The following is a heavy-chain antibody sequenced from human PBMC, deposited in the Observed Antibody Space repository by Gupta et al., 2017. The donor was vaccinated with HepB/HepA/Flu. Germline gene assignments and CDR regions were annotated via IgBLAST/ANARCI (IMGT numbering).Heavy chain of an antibody. Sequence: QLQESGPGLVKPSETLSLNCTVSGDSMITDSYFWGWIRQSPGKGLEWIGDIFHSGRTSYNPSLRRRLTISIDTSRNWFSLRLRSVTDSDTAVYFCVRLQGAVDFWGQGTLVTVS. J-gene: IGHJ4*02. CDR2: IFHSGRT. D-gene: IGHD3-10*01. CDR1: GDSMITDSYF. V-gene: IGHV4-39*01. CDR3: VRLQGAVDF.